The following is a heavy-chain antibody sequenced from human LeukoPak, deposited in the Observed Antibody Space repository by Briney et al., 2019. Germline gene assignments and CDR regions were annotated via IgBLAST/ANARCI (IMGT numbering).Heavy chain of an antibody. J-gene: IGHJ4*02. CDR2: IHYSGST. Sequence: SETLSLTCAVSGGSTSSSYWSWFRQPPGRGLEWIGYIHYSGSTNYNPSLKSRVTISLDTSKNQFSLKLGSVTAADTAVYHCARAVYSLYYFDYWGQGTLVTVSS. CDR3: ARAVYSLYYFDY. CDR1: GGSTSSSY. D-gene: IGHD4-11*01. V-gene: IGHV4-59*01.